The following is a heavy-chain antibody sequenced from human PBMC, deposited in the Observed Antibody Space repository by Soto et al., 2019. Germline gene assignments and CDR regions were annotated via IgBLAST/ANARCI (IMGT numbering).Heavy chain of an antibody. Sequence: QTGGSLRLSCAASGFDFRGYTLHWVRQAPGKGLEWVAVISYDGSDKYYADSVKGRFTISRDNAKKTLYLQMNSLRFEDTAVYYCARVDCSTTTCYYYGFDVWGQGTTVTVSS. CDR2: ISYDGSDK. J-gene: IGHJ6*02. D-gene: IGHD2-2*01. CDR1: GFDFRGYT. CDR3: ARVDCSTTTCYYYGFDV. V-gene: IGHV3-30-3*01.